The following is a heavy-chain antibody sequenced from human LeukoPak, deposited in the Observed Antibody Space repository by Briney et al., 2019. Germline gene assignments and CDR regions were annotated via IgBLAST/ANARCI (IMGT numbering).Heavy chain of an antibody. CDR1: GDSISTYY. J-gene: IGHJ4*02. Sequence: PSETLSLTCTVSGDSISTYYWSWIRQPPGKRLEWIGYIYFSGTTNYNPSLKSRVTISVDTSKNQFSLRLSSVTAADTALSYCARHGPLYDIWSAQFYFDYWGQGTLVTVSS. CDR3: ARHGPLYDIWSAQFYFDY. V-gene: IGHV4-59*08. CDR2: IYFSGTT. D-gene: IGHD3-3*01.